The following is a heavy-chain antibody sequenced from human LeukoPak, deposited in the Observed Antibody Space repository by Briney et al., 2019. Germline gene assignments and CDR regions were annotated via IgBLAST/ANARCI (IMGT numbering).Heavy chain of an antibody. Sequence: GASVKVSCKASGYTFTSYAMNWVRQAPRQGLEWMGWISAYNGNTNYAQKLQGRVTMTTDTSTSTAYMELRSLRSDDTAVYYCAREQGYSFDYWGQGTLVTVSS. CDR1: GYTFTSYA. J-gene: IGHJ4*02. CDR2: ISAYNGNT. D-gene: IGHD5-18*01. V-gene: IGHV1-18*01. CDR3: AREQGYSFDY.